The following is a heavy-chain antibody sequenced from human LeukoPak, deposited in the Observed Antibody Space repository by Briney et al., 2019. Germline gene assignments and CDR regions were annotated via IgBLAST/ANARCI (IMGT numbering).Heavy chain of an antibody. Sequence: SETLSLTCSVSGGSIKTNTYYWTWIRQPPGKGLEWIGGISYSGGIYYNPSLQSRITISEDTSKNQFSLNLRSVTAADTAVYYCAREAITMVRGVTHFNWFDPWGQGTLVTVSS. V-gene: IGHV4-39*02. J-gene: IGHJ5*02. D-gene: IGHD3-10*01. CDR3: AREAITMVRGVTHFNWFDP. CDR1: GGSIKTNTYY. CDR2: ISYSGGI.